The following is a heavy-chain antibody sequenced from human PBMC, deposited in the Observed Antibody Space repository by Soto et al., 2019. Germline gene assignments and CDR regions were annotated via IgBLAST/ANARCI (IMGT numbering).Heavy chain of an antibody. CDR1: VAALNSGNYY. CDR2: IYVTGAV. J-gene: IGHJ5*02. CDR3: ARLRIATNNYKWFDP. D-gene: IGHD2-21*01. V-gene: IGHV4-31*03. Sequence: SETLSLTCSVSVAALNSGNYYRSWIRQVPGKGLEWSGHIYVTGAVDYNPSLRDRITISQDTSERQFSLNLRLVTAADTAAYYCARLRIATNNYKWFDPWGQRTLVTLSS.